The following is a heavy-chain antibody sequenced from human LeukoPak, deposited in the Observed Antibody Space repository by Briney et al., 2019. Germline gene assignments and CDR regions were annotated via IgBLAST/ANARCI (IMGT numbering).Heavy chain of an antibody. V-gene: IGHV3-33*01. CDR1: GXTFSSYG. Sequence: PGRSLRLSCSASGXTFSSYGMHWVRQAPGKGLEWVAVIWFDGGNKYYADSVKGRFTISRDNSKNTLYLQMNSLRAEDTALYYCARDLYASPRDSSSCPDYWGQGTLVTVSS. D-gene: IGHD2-2*01. CDR3: ARDLYASPRDSSSCPDY. CDR2: IWFDGGNK. J-gene: IGHJ4*02.